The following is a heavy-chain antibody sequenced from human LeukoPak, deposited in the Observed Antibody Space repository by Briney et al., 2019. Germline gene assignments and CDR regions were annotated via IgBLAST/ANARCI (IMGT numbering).Heavy chain of an antibody. V-gene: IGHV1-2*02. CDR2: INPKSGDT. Sequence: GASVKVSCKASGYTFTDHYVHWVRQTPGQGLEWMGWINPKSGDTNYAQKFQGRVTMIRDTSIVTAYMELSSLTSDDTGVYYCGVHWGSGYYFDLWGRGILVTVSS. CDR3: GVHWGSGYYFDL. D-gene: IGHD7-27*01. CDR1: GYTFTDHY. J-gene: IGHJ2*01.